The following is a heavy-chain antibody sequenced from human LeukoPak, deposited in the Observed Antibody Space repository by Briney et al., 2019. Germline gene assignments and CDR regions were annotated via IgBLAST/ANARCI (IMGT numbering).Heavy chain of an antibody. Sequence: PGGSLRLSCAASGFTFGNYAMMWVRQAPGKGLEWVSYISSSGSTIYYADSVKGRFTISRDNAKNSLYLQMNSLRAEDTAVYYCARDRQWLLTYGMDVWGQGTTVTVSS. CDR1: GFTFGNYA. CDR3: ARDRQWLLTYGMDV. V-gene: IGHV3-48*03. CDR2: ISSSGSTI. J-gene: IGHJ6*02. D-gene: IGHD6-19*01.